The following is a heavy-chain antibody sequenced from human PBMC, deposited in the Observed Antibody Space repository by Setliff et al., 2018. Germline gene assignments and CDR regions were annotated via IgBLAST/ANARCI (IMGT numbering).Heavy chain of an antibody. CDR3: ATSPKKVTGSDYYNYYMDV. J-gene: IGHJ6*03. V-gene: IGHV1-24*01. Sequence: ASVKVSCKVSGYTLTELSMHWVRQAPGQGLEWMGRIITAFGSAISAQKFQDRVSITADRTTYTAYLELTSLTLEDTAVYYCATSPKKVTGSDYYNYYMDVWGKGTTVTVSS. D-gene: IGHD3-9*01. CDR1: GYTLTELS. CDR2: IITAFGSA.